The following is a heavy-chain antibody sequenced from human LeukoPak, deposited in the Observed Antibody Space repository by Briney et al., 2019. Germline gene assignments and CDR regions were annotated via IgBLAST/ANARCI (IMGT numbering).Heavy chain of an antibody. Sequence: SETLSLTCTVSGGSISSGSYYWSWIRQPAGKGLEWIGRIYTSGSTNYNPSLKSRVTISVDTSKNQFSLKLSSVTAADTAVYYCARESRTQLLLFHDAFDIWGQGTMVTVSS. J-gene: IGHJ3*02. CDR2: IYTSGST. CDR3: ARESRTQLLLFHDAFDI. V-gene: IGHV4-61*02. D-gene: IGHD2-2*01. CDR1: GGSISSGSYY.